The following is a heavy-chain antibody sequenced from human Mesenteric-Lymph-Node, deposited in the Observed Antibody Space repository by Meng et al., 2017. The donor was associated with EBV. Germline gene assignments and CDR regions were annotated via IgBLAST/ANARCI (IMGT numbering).Heavy chain of an antibody. Sequence: VRLLESGPGLGTPSWPLSLTCAVSGDSISSSNWWNWVRQSPGKGLEWIGEIYPTGSTNYSPSFESRVTMSVDKSKNQFSLILNSVTAADTAMYYCARGVLFRGVIDLYYFDYWGQGTLVTVSS. D-gene: IGHD2-21*01. CDR1: GDSISSSNW. V-gene: IGHV4-4*02. CDR2: IYPTGST. J-gene: IGHJ4*02. CDR3: ARGVLFRGVIDLYYFDY.